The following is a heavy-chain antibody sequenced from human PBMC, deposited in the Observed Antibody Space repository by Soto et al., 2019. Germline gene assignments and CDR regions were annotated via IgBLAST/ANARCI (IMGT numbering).Heavy chain of an antibody. D-gene: IGHD3-9*01. Sequence: SQTLSLTCVISGDSVSSNSAAWNWIRQSPSRGLEWLGRTYYRSKWYNDYAVSVKSRMTINPDTSKNQFSLQLNSVTPEDTAVYYCAREFVLLYFDWLSAHYYYYMDVWGKGTTVTVSS. CDR2: TYYRSKWYN. J-gene: IGHJ6*03. CDR1: GDSVSSNSAA. CDR3: AREFVLLYFDWLSAHYYYYMDV. V-gene: IGHV6-1*01.